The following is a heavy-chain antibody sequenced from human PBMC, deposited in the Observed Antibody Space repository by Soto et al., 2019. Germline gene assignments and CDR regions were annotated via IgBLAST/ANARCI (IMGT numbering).Heavy chain of an antibody. D-gene: IGHD6-19*01. V-gene: IGHV3-21*01. J-gene: IGHJ4*02. CDR1: GFTFSSYS. CDR2: ISSSSSYI. CDR3: ARARGSSGWTASDY. Sequence: PGGSLRLSCAASGFTFSSYSMNWVRQAPGKGLEWVSSISSSSSYIYYADSVKGRFTISRDNAKNSLYLQMNGLRAEDTAVYYCARARGSSGWTASDYWGQGTLVTVS.